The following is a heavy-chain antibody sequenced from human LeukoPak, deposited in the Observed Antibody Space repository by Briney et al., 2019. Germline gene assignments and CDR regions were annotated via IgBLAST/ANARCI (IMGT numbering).Heavy chain of an antibody. V-gene: IGHV1-69*13. CDR3: ASVKITMIVDWTRDVNWFDP. Sequence: SVKVSCKASGGTFSSYAISWVRQAPGQGLEWMGGIIPIFGTANYAQEFQGRVTITADESTSTAYMELSSLRSEDTAVYYCASVKITMIVDWTRDVNWFDPWGQGTLVTVSS. D-gene: IGHD3-22*01. CDR2: IIPIFGTA. CDR1: GGTFSSYA. J-gene: IGHJ5*02.